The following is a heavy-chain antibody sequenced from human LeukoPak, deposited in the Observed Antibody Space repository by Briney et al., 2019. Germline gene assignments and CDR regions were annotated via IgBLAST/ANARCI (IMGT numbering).Heavy chain of an antibody. D-gene: IGHD3-10*01. Sequence: GGSLRLSCAASGFTLSNYWMHWVRQAPGKGLVWVSRSNTENGDGSRTFYADSVKGRFTISRDNAKNTLYLQMNSLRAEDTAVYYCARLQPAMVRGVKWYFDLWGRGTLVTVSS. J-gene: IGHJ2*01. CDR2: SNTENGDGSRT. CDR3: ARLQPAMVRGVKWYFDL. V-gene: IGHV3-74*01. CDR1: GFTLSNYW.